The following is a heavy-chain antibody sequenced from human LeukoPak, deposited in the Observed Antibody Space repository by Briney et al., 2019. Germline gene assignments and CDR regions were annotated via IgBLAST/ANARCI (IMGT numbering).Heavy chain of an antibody. J-gene: IGHJ4*02. CDR1: GFTFDEHD. CDR3: ANRSGAPNNFDY. D-gene: IGHD1-1*01. Sequence: PGGSLRLSCAASGFTFDEHDMYWVRQVPGKGLEWVCLISKDGGNKHYADSVKGRFSISRDNNRNSQSLQMNSLRSEDTALYFCANRSGAPNNFDYWGQGALVTVSS. V-gene: IGHV3-43*02. CDR2: ISKDGGNK.